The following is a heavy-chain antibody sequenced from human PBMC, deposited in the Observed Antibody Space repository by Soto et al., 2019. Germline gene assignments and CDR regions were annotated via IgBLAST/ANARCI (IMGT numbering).Heavy chain of an antibody. D-gene: IGHD3-10*01. J-gene: IGHJ5*02. CDR1: GGSFSGYY. CDR2: INHSGST. Sequence: SETLSLTCAVYGGSFSGYYWSWIRQPPGKGLEWIREINHSGSTNYNPSLKSRVTISVDTSKNQFSLKLSSVTAADTAVYYCARDKFSLGWFGELKPNWFDPWGQGTLVTVSS. V-gene: IGHV4-34*01. CDR3: ARDKFSLGWFGELKPNWFDP.